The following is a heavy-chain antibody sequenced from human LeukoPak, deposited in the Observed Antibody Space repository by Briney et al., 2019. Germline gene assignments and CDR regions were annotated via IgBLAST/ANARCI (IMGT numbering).Heavy chain of an antibody. CDR1: GGTFSSYA. D-gene: IGHD5-18*01. CDR2: IIPIFGTA. V-gene: IGHV1-69*05. J-gene: IGHJ5*02. CDR3: ARGGYSHGFDWFDP. Sequence: SVKVSCKASGGTFSSYAISWVRQAPGQRLEWMGGIIPIFGTANYAQKFQGRVTITTDESTSTAYMELSSLRSEDTAVYYCARGGYSHGFDWFDPWGQGTLVTVSS.